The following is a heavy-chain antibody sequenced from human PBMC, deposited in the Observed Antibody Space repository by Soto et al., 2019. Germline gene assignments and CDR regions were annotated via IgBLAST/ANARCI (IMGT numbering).Heavy chain of an antibody. D-gene: IGHD3-9*01. CDR2: ISSSSSTI. CDR3: ARGGGPVLRYCDQNYCMDV. J-gene: IGHJ6*02. CDR1: GFTFSSYS. V-gene: IGHV3-48*02. Sequence: GGSLRLSCAASGFTFSSYSMKWVRQAPGKGLEWVSYISSSSSTIYYADSVKGRFTISRDNAKNSLYLQLNSLRDEGTAVYYCARGGGPVLRYCDQNYCMDVWCQGTTVTVSS.